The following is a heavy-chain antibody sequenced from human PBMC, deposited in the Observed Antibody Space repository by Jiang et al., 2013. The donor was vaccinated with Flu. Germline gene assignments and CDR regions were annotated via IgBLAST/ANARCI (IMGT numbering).Heavy chain of an antibody. CDR2: IDPSDSYA. J-gene: IGHJ4*02. CDR1: GYSFTNYW. Sequence: ISCKASGYSFTNYWITWLRQMPGKGLEWMGRIDPSDSYATYSPSFQGHVTFSTDKFTRTAYLHWSSLKASDTAFYYCARRAGFDNSGYFFYYFDYWGQGTLVTVSS. V-gene: IGHV5-10-1*01. CDR3: ARRAGFDNSGYFFYYFDY. D-gene: IGHD3-22*01.